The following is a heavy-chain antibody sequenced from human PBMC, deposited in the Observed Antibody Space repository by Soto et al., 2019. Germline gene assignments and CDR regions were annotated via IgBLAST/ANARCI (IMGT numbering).Heavy chain of an antibody. J-gene: IGHJ6*02. CDR2: ISYDGSNK. V-gene: IGHV3-30*18. CDR3: AKDTANWGTYYYYGMDV. CDR1: GFTFSSYG. Sequence: LRLSCAASGFTFSSYGMHWVRQAPGKGLEWVAVISYDGSNKYYADSVKGRFTISRDNSKNTLYLQMNSLRAEDTAVYYCAKDTANWGTYYYYGMDVWGQGTTVTVSS. D-gene: IGHD7-27*01.